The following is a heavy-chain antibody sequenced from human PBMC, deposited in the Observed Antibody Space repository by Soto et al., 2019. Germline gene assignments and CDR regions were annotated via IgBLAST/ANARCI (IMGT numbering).Heavy chain of an antibody. J-gene: IGHJ3*02. Sequence: PSETLSLTCSVSGGSISSSNYYWGWIRQPPGKGLEWIGSIYYSGSTYYNPSLKSRVTISVDTSKNQFSLKLSSVTAADTAVYYCARHRIKVGASIPDAFDIWGQGTMVT. CDR1: GGSISSSNYY. D-gene: IGHD1-26*01. CDR3: ARHRIKVGASIPDAFDI. CDR2: IYYSGST. V-gene: IGHV4-39*01.